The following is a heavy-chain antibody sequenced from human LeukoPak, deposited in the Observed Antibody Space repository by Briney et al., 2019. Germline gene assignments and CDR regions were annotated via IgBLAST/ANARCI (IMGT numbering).Heavy chain of an antibody. J-gene: IGHJ1*01. Sequence: ASVKVSCKASGGTFSSYAISWVRQAPGQGLEWMGRIIPILGIANYAQKFQGRVTITADKSTSTAYMELSSLRSEDTAVYYCARGGYSSSWYLRRAEYFQHWGQGTLVTVSS. V-gene: IGHV1-69*04. CDR1: GGTFSSYA. CDR3: ARGGYSSSWYLRRAEYFQH. CDR2: IIPILGIA. D-gene: IGHD6-13*01.